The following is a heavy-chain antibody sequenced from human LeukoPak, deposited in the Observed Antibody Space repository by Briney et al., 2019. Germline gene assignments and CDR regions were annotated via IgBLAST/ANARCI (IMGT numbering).Heavy chain of an antibody. CDR3: AREVGATTGNWFDP. V-gene: IGHV3-30*02. CDR1: GFTFSSYG. D-gene: IGHD1-26*01. CDR2: IRYDGSNK. J-gene: IGHJ5*02. Sequence: PGGSLRLSCAASGFTFSSYGMHWVRQAPGKGLEWVAFIRYDGSNKYYADSVKGRFTISRDNSKNTLYLQMNSLRAEDTAVYYCAREVGATTGNWFDPWGQGTLVTVSS.